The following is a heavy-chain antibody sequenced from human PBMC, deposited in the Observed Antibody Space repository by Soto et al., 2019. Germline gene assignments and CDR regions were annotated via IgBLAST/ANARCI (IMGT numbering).Heavy chain of an antibody. V-gene: IGHV3-30*18. CDR3: AKDADYGGNPITPVYYYYYYGMDV. Sequence: GGSLRLSCVASGITFGSRAMSWVRQAPGKGLEWVAVISYDGSNKYYADSVKGRFTISRDNSKSTLYLQMNSLRAEDTAVYYCAKDADYGGNPITPVYYYYYYGMDVWGQGTTVTVSS. D-gene: IGHD4-17*01. CDR2: ISYDGSNK. J-gene: IGHJ6*02. CDR1: GITFGSRA.